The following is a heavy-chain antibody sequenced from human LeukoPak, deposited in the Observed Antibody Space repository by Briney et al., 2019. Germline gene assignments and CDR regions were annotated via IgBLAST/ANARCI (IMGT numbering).Heavy chain of an antibody. Sequence: GGSLRLSCAASGFTFSSYAMSWVRRAQGRGLGGASPIRGGGGSTYDADAVKGRFTISRDNSKNTLYLQMNSLRAEDTAVYYCAKDTSIGRYCTNGVCSPFDYWGQGTLVTVSS. CDR2: IRGGGGST. D-gene: IGHD2-8*01. J-gene: IGHJ4*02. CDR1: GFTFSSYA. CDR3: AKDTSIGRYCTNGVCSPFDY. V-gene: IGHV3-23*01.